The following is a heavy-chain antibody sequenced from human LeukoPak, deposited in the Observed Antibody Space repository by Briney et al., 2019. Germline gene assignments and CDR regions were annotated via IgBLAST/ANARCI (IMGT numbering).Heavy chain of an antibody. CDR2: ISVYNGNT. Sequence: ASVKVSCKASGYTFTGYYMHWVRQAPGQGLEWMGWISVYNGNTNYAQKLQGRVTMTTDTSTSTAYMELRSLRSDDTAVYYCARDCAKTTNCYGIPAGYWGQGTLVTVSS. J-gene: IGHJ4*02. CDR3: ARDCAKTTNCYGIPAGY. CDR1: GYTFTGYY. D-gene: IGHD2-2*01. V-gene: IGHV1-18*04.